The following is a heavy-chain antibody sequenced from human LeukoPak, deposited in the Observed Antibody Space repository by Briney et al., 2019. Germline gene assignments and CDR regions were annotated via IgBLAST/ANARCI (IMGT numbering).Heavy chain of an antibody. CDR1: GFTFNTKW. V-gene: IGHV3-7*01. Sequence: GGSLRLSCAASGFTFNTKWMSWVRQAPGKGLEWVATIKEDGSEKYYVDSVKGRFTISRDNAKNSLHLQMNSLRAEDTAVYYCAGDFARFWGQGTLVTVSS. D-gene: IGHD3-9*01. CDR2: IKEDGSEK. CDR3: AGDFARF. J-gene: IGHJ4*02.